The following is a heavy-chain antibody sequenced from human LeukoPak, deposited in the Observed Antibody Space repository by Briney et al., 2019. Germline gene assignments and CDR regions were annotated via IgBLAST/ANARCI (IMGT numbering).Heavy chain of an antibody. J-gene: IGHJ4*02. V-gene: IGHV3-30*18. CDR3: AKADRGAPVDY. D-gene: IGHD2-15*01. CDR2: ISYDGSNK. Sequence: GGSLRLSCAASGFTFSSSGMHWVRQAPGKGLEWVAVISYDGSNKYYADSVKGRFTISRDNSKNTLYLQMNSLRAEDTAVYYCAKADRGAPVDYWGQGTLVTVSS. CDR1: GFTFSSSG.